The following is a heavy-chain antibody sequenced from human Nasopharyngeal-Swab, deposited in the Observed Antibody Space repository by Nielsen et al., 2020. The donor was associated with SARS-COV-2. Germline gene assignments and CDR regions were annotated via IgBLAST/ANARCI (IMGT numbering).Heavy chain of an antibody. J-gene: IGHJ5*02. Sequence: ASVKVSCKASGYTFTSYAMHWVRQAPGQRLEWMGWINAGNGNTKYSQKFQGRVTITRDTSASTAYMELSRLRSDDTAVYYCARSPTPMVQGERDWFDPWGQGTLVTVSS. CDR1: GYTFTSYA. CDR2: INAGNGNT. CDR3: ARSPTPMVQGERDWFDP. V-gene: IGHV1-3*01. D-gene: IGHD3-10*01.